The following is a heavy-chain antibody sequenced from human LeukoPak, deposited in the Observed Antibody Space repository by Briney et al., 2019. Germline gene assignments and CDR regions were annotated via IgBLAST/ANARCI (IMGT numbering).Heavy chain of an antibody. CDR2: FDPEDGET. CDR1: GYTLTELS. J-gene: IGHJ6*02. CDR3: ATVVSGSYLDYYYYGMDV. V-gene: IGHV1-24*01. Sequence: ASVNVSCTVSGYTLTELSMHWVRQAPGKGLEWMGGFDPEDGETIYAQKFQGRVTMTEDTSTDTAYMELSSLRSEDTAVYYCATVVSGSYLDYYYYGMDVWGQGTTVTVSS. D-gene: IGHD1-26*01.